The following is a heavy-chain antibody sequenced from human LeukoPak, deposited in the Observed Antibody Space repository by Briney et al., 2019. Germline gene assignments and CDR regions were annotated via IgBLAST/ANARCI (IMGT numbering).Heavy chain of an antibody. J-gene: IGHJ4*02. V-gene: IGHV1-2*02. Sequence: PGASVKVSCKAPGYTFTGYYVHWARQAPRQGLEWMGWISPNSAGISYAQKFQGRVTMTRDTSINTAYMELSRLTSDDTAVYYCARGGDVAARLFDYWGQGSLVTVSS. CDR3: ARGGDVAARLFDY. CDR1: GYTFTGYY. CDR2: ISPNSAGI. D-gene: IGHD6-6*01.